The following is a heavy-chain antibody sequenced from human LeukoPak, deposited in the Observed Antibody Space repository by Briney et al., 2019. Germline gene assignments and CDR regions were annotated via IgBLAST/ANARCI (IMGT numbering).Heavy chain of an antibody. CDR1: GFTFSSYA. CDR2: ISGTGGNT. J-gene: IGHJ2*01. D-gene: IGHD3-10*01. V-gene: IGHV3-23*01. CDR3: ARAVVMVRGGSGYFDL. Sequence: GGSLRLSCAASGFTFSSYAMSWVRQAPGKGLEWVSGISGTGGNTYYADSLKGRFTISRDNAEKSLYLQMNSLRDEDTAVYYCARAVVMVRGGSGYFDLWGRGTLVAASS.